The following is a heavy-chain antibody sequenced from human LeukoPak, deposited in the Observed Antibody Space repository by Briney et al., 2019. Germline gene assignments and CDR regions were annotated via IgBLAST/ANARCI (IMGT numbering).Heavy chain of an antibody. D-gene: IGHD6-19*01. V-gene: IGHV3-30*03. Sequence: PGRSLRLSCAASGFTFSSYGMHWVRQAPGKGLEWVAVISYDGSNKYYADSVKGRFTISRDNSKNTLYLQMNSLRAEDTAVYYCARVFSSSGAMGTDYWGQGALVTVSS. CDR3: ARVFSSSGAMGTDY. J-gene: IGHJ4*02. CDR2: ISYDGSNK. CDR1: GFTFSSYG.